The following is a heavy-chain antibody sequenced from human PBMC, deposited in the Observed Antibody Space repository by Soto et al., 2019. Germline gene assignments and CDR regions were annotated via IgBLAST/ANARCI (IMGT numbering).Heavy chain of an antibody. CDR1: GYTFSSYG. CDR2: ISAYNGNT. J-gene: IGHJ4*02. CDR3: ARYVGDYDYIWGSYSLDY. D-gene: IGHD3-16*01. V-gene: IGHV1-18*01. Sequence: GASVKVSCKASGYTFSSYGISWVRQAPGQGLEWMGWISAYNGNTNYAQKLQGRVTMTTDTSTSTAYMELRSLRSDDTAVYYCARYVGDYDYIWGSYSLDYWGQGTLVTVSS.